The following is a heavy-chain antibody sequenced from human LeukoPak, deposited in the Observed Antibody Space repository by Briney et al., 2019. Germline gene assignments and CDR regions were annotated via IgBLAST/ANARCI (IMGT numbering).Heavy chain of an antibody. CDR3: SRENGAFSPFGY. CDR2: ISLTGLT. V-gene: IGHV4-4*02. Sequence: SETLSLTCGVSGGSISNTNWWSWVRQPPGQGLEWIGEISLTGLTHYNPSLESRVTVPLDKSKYQLSLNLTSVTAADTAVYYCSRENGAFSPFGYWGQGTLVTVLS. CDR1: GGSISNTNW. D-gene: IGHD2-8*01. J-gene: IGHJ4*02.